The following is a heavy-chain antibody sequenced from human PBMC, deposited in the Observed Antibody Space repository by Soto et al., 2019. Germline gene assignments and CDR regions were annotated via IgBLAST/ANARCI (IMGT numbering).Heavy chain of an antibody. CDR3: ARGSYSPTLLDY. V-gene: IGHV3-72*01. CDR1: GFTFSDHY. J-gene: IGHJ4*02. Sequence: PGGSLRLSCAASGFTFSDHYMDWVRQAPGKGLEWVGRTRNKASSYTTEYAASVKGRFTISRDDSKNSLYLQMNSLKTEDTALYYCARGSYSPTLLDYWGQGTLVTVSS. CDR2: TRNKASSYTT. D-gene: IGHD1-26*01.